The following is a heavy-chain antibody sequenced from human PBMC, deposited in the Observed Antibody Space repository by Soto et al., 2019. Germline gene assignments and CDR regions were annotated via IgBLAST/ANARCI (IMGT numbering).Heavy chain of an antibody. CDR1: GYRFVDYY. Sequence: QGQLVQSGAEMKTPGASVEVSCKASGYRFVDYYIHWVRQAPGQGLEWMGIINPRGGDSRYAQKFQGRVTVTMDTSTSTVYMDLRSLTSEDTAVYYCARVHCGGDCRPGEWFYYYGMDVWDQGTTVTVSS. J-gene: IGHJ6*02. D-gene: IGHD2-21*02. CDR2: INPRGGDS. CDR3: ARVHCGGDCRPGEWFYYYGMDV. V-gene: IGHV1-46*01.